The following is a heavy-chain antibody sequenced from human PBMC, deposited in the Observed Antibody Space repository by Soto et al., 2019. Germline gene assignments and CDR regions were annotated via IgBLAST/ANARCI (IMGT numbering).Heavy chain of an antibody. CDR3: AKVRYSSPMGYYYGMDV. CDR1: RVAFSKFI. J-gene: IGHJ6*02. D-gene: IGHD2-2*01. Sequence: QVQLVQSGAEVKKPGSSVKVSCKASRVAFSKFIVTWVRQAPGLGLEWVGGIIPVFGTANYAQKFQGRVTITADESTSTSYMEVNNLRSEDTAVYYCAKVRYSSPMGYYYGMDVWGQGTTVTVSS. V-gene: IGHV1-69*01. CDR2: IIPVFGTA.